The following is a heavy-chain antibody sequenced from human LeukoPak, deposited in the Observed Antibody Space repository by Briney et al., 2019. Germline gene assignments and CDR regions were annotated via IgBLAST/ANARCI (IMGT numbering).Heavy chain of an antibody. CDR2: ISAYNGST. D-gene: IGHD5-24*01. J-gene: IGHJ4*02. Sequence: ASVKVSCKASGYTFTSYGISWVRQAPGQGLEWMGWISAYNGSTNYAQKLQGRVTMTTDTSTSTAYMELRSLRSDDTAVYYCARDKTRDGYNYYFDYWGQGTLVTVSS. V-gene: IGHV1-18*01. CDR1: GYTFTSYG. CDR3: ARDKTRDGYNYYFDY.